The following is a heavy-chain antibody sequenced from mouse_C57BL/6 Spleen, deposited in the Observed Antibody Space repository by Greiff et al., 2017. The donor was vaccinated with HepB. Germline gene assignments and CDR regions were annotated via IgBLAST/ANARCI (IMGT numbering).Heavy chain of an antibody. CDR1: GYTFTDYE. Sequence: VQLQQSGAELVRPGASVTLSCKASGYTFTDYEMHWVKQTPVHGLEWIGAIDPETGGTAYNQKFKGKAILTADKSSSTAYMELRSLTSEDSAVYYCTRIYYGSSYAYWGQGTTLTVSS. V-gene: IGHV1-15*01. CDR2: IDPETGGT. CDR3: TRIYYGSSYAY. J-gene: IGHJ2*01. D-gene: IGHD1-1*01.